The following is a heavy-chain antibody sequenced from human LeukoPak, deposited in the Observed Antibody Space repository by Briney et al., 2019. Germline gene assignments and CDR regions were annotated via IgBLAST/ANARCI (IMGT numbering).Heavy chain of an antibody. Sequence: GGSLRLSWAASGFTFSSYAMHWVRQAPAKGLEWVAVISYDGSNKYYADSVKGRFTISRDNSKNTLYLQMNSLRAEDTAVYYCARDHAVYYYGSGSYSALWGQGTLVTVSS. J-gene: IGHJ1*01. CDR1: GFTFSSYA. CDR3: ARDHAVYYYGSGSYSAL. V-gene: IGHV3-30*04. CDR2: ISYDGSNK. D-gene: IGHD3-10*01.